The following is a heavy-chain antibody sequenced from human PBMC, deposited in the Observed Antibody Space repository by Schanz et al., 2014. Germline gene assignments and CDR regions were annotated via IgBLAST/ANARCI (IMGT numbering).Heavy chain of an antibody. J-gene: IGHJ4*02. V-gene: IGHV3-21*01. CDR1: EITFTNAW. Sequence: EVQVVESGGCLVKPGGSLRLSCVVSEITFTNAWMNWVRQAPGKGLEWVSSVSHGGTYIYYADSVRGRFTISRDTSKNTLYLQMSSLRAEDTALYFCAKDRRDNYGSGTFYFEHWGQGTLVTVSS. CDR2: VSHGGTYI. CDR3: AKDRRDNYGSGTFYFEH. D-gene: IGHD3-10*01.